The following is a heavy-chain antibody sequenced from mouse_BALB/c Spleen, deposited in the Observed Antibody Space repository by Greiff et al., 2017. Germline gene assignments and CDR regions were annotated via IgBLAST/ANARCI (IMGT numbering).Heavy chain of an antibody. CDR1: GFSLTGYG. Sequence: VQLVESGPGLVAPSQSLSITCTVSGFSLTGYGVNWVRQPPGKGLEWLGMIWGDGSTDYNSALKSRLSISKDNSKSQVFLKMNSLQTDDTARYYCASQDYGNYAWFAYWGQGTLVTVSA. D-gene: IGHD2-1*01. V-gene: IGHV2-6-7*01. J-gene: IGHJ3*01. CDR3: ASQDYGNYAWFAY. CDR2: IWGDGST.